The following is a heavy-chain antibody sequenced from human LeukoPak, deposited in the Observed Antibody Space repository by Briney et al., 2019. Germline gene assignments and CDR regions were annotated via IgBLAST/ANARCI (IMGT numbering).Heavy chain of an antibody. J-gene: IGHJ4*02. CDR2: IYCTGHT. CDR1: GGSISSYY. Sequence: SETLSLTCTVSGGSISSYYWSWIRQPPGKGLEWIGYIYCTGHTNYNPSLKSRVTISLDTSKKQFSLKLSSVTAADTAVYYCARHDFSRYSSGWLYWGQGTLVTVSS. D-gene: IGHD6-19*01. V-gene: IGHV4-59*08. CDR3: ARHDFSRYSSGWLY.